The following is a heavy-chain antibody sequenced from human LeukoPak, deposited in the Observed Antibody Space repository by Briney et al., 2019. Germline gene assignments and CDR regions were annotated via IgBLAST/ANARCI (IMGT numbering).Heavy chain of an antibody. J-gene: IGHJ5*02. CDR3: ARALTRDILTGHYLSPFDP. V-gene: IGHV1-69*13. CDR2: IIPIFGTA. D-gene: IGHD3-9*01. Sequence: SVKVSCKASGGTFSSYAISWVRQAPGQGLEWMGGIIPIFGTANYAQKFQGRVTITADESTSTAYMELSSLRSEDTAVYYCARALTRDILTGHYLSPFDPWGQGTLVTVSS. CDR1: GGTFSSYA.